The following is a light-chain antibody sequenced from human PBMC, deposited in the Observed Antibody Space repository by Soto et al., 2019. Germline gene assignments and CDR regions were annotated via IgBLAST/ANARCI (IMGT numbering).Light chain of an antibody. CDR3: IQSTHWPPYT. Sequence: EVVMTQSPLSLPVTLGQPASISCRSSQSLAYIDGNTYLTWFHQRPGQSPRRLIYNVSNRDSGVPDRFSGSGSGTDFTLKISRVEAADVGIYYCIQSTHWPPYTFGQGTKLEIK. V-gene: IGKV2-30*01. CDR1: QSLAYIDGNTY. CDR2: NVS. J-gene: IGKJ2*01.